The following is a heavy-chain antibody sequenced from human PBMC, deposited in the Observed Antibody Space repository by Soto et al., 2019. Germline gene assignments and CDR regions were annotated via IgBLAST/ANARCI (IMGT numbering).Heavy chain of an antibody. V-gene: IGHV5-51*01. CDR1: GYSFTSYW. D-gene: IGHD3-10*01. J-gene: IGHJ6*03. CDR2: IYPGDSDT. Sequence: GETLKISCKGSGYSFTSYWIGWVRQMPGKGLEWVGIIYPGDSDTRYGPSFQGRVTISADKSISTAYLQWSSLKASDTAMYYCARRGHGSGSYYYYMDFWGKGTTVTV. CDR3: ARRGHGSGSYYYYMDF.